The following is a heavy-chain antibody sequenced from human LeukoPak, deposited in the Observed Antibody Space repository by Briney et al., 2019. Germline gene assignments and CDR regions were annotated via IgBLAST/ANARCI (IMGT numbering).Heavy chain of an antibody. D-gene: IGHD2-15*01. V-gene: IGHV1-2*02. Sequence: GASVKVSCKASGYTFTDYYFHWVRQAPGQGLEWMGWINPNSGDTNYAQKFQDRVTMTRGTSISTAYMELRRLRSDDTALYYCARDWGYCSGGNCQIHWFDPWGQGTLVTVSS. J-gene: IGHJ5*02. CDR1: GYTFTDYY. CDR3: ARDWGYCSGGNCQIHWFDP. CDR2: INPNSGDT.